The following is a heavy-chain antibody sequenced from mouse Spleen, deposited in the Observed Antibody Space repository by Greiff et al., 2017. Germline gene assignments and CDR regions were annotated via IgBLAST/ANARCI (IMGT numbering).Heavy chain of an antibody. CDR3: ARHPITTVVAVDYFDY. CDR1: GFTFSRYA. V-gene: IGHV5-9-3*01. D-gene: IGHD1-1*01. J-gene: IGHJ2*01. CDR2: ISSGGGNI. Sequence: EVQGVESGEGLVKLGGSLKLSCAATGFTFSRYAMSWVRQTPEKRLEWVATISSGGGNIYYPDSVKGRFTISRDNAKNTLYLQMSSLKSEDTAMYYCARHPITTVVAVDYFDYWGQGTTLTVSS.